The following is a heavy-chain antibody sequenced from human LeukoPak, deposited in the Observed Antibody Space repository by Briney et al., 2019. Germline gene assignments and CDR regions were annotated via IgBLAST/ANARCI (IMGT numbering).Heavy chain of an antibody. CDR3: ARMWGSSWSYFDY. CDR2: ISGSGGST. CDR1: GFTFSSYA. V-gene: IGHV3-23*01. D-gene: IGHD6-13*01. J-gene: IGHJ4*02. Sequence: LPGGSLRLSCAASGFTFSSYAMSWVRQAPGKGLEWVSAISGSGGSTYYADSVKGRFTISRDNAKNSLYLQMNSLRAEDTAVYFCARMWGSSWSYFDYWGQGTLVTVSS.